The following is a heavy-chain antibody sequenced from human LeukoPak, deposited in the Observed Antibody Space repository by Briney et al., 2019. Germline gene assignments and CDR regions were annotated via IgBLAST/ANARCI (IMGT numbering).Heavy chain of an antibody. CDR3: AKRAPGGSSSVWNWFDP. V-gene: IGHV3-30*02. CDR1: GFSFSSYG. Sequence: GGSLRLSCTASGFSFSSYGMHWVRQATGKGLEWVAYISYEGTDEKEADSVKGRFTISRDNSKNTLYLQMNSLRAEDTAVYYCAKRAPGGSSSVWNWFDPWGQGTLVTVSS. J-gene: IGHJ5*02. CDR2: ISYEGTDE. D-gene: IGHD6-13*01.